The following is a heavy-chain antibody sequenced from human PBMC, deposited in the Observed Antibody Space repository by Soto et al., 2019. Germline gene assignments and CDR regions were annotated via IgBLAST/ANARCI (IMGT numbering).Heavy chain of an antibody. V-gene: IGHV4-59*01. D-gene: IGHD3-22*01. CDR3: ARDYYDSSGYHEYFQH. CDR1: GGSISSYY. J-gene: IGHJ1*01. Sequence: SETLSLTCTVSGGSISSYYWSWIRQPPGKGLEWIGYIYYSGSTNYNPSLKSRVTISVDTSKNQFSLKLSSVTAADTAVYYCARDYYDSSGYHEYFQHWGQGTLVTVSS. CDR2: IYYSGST.